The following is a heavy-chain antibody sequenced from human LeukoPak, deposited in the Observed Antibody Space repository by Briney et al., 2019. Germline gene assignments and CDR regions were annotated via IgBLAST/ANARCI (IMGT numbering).Heavy chain of an antibody. D-gene: IGHD3-22*01. V-gene: IGHV4-59*08. CDR2: IYYTGST. J-gene: IGHJ4*01. CDR3: ARRAYYYDSSGYYSTSFDY. Sequence: SETLSLTCTLSGGSISTYYWSWVRQPPGKGLEWIGYIYYTGSTYYNPSLKSRVTISVDTSKNQFSLKLSSVTGADTAVYYCARRAYYYDSSGYYSTSFDYWGQGTLVTVSS. CDR1: GGSISTYY.